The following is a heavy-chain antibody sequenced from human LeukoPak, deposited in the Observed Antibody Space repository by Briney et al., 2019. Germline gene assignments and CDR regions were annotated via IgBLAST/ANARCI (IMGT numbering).Heavy chain of an antibody. CDR2: INPNSGGT. J-gene: IGHJ4*02. CDR3: ARGPVGWLRRGEFDY. D-gene: IGHD5-12*01. Sequence: ASVKASCKASGYTFTGYYMHWVRQAPGQGLEWMGWINPNSGGTNYAQKFQGRVTMTRDTSISTAYMELSRLRSDDTAVYYCARGPVGWLRRGEFDYWGQGTLVTVSS. V-gene: IGHV1-2*02. CDR1: GYTFTGYY.